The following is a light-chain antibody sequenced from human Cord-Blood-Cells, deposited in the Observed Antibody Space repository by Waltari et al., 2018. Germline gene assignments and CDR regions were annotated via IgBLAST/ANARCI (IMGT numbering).Light chain of an antibody. CDR2: EGS. V-gene: IGLV2-23*01. Sequence: QSALTQPASVSGSPGQSITISCTGTSSDVGSYHLVSWYQQHPGKAPNLMIYEGSNRPSGVSNRFSCSKSGNTASLTISGLQAEDEADYYCCSYAGSSTVFGGGTKLTVL. J-gene: IGLJ2*01. CDR1: SSDVGSYHL. CDR3: CSYAGSSTV.